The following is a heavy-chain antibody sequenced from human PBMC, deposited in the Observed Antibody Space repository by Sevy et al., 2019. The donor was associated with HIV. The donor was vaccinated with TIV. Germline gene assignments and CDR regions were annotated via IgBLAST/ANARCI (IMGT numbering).Heavy chain of an antibody. CDR3: AKEGPVNTGLLFEYFQH. Sequence: GGSLRLSCTASEFIFSNYAMSWVRQAPGKGLEWVSVISGSGDTIYYAHSVKGRFTISRDSSKNTLYLQMNSLRAEDTALYYCAKEGPVNTGLLFEYFQHWGQGTLVTVSS. D-gene: IGHD4-17*01. CDR1: EFIFSNYA. J-gene: IGHJ1*01. V-gene: IGHV3-23*01. CDR2: ISGSGDTI.